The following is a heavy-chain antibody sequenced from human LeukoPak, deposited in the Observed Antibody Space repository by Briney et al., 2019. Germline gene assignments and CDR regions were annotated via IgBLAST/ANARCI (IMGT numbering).Heavy chain of an antibody. CDR3: ARVGSTSCSDY. CDR1: GFTFSSYE. D-gene: IGHD2-2*01. V-gene: IGHV3-48*03. Sequence: GGSLRLSCAASGFTFSSYEMNWVHQAPGKGLEWVSYISSSGSTIYYADSVKGRFTISRDNAKNSLYLQMNSLRAEDTAVYYCARVGSTSCSDYWGQGTLVTVSS. J-gene: IGHJ4*02. CDR2: ISSSGSTI.